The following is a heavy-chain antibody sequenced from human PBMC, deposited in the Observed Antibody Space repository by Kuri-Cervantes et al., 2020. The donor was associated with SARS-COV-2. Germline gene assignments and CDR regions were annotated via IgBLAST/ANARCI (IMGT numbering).Heavy chain of an antibody. J-gene: IGHJ6*03. V-gene: IGHV3-23*01. D-gene: IGHD3-10*01. CDR2: ISGSGGSP. Sequence: ESLKISCAASGFTFSSYWMSWVRQAPGKGLEWVSAISGSGGSPYDADSVKGRFTISRDNYKNTLYLQMNSVRAEDTGVYYCAKDPRGRGYYYYMDVWGKGTTVTVSS. CDR3: AKDPRGRGYYYYMDV. CDR1: GFTFSSYW.